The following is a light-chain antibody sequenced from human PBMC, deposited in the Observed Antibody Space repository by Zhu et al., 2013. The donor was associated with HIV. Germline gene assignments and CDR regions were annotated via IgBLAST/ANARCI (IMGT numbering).Light chain of an antibody. Sequence: TQSPATLSVSPGEGATLSCRASQSINNFLAWYQQKPGQAPRLLIYDASNRATGVPARFSGSGSETDFTLTISSLEPEDFAVYYCQQRSSWPSSFGEGTKVEFK. CDR1: QSINNF. CDR2: DAS. V-gene: IGKV3-11*01. J-gene: IGKJ4*01. CDR3: QQRSSWPSS.